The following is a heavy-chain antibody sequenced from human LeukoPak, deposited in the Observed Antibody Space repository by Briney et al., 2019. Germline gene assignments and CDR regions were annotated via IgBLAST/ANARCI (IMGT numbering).Heavy chain of an antibody. Sequence: PGGSLRLSCAASGFTFSDFEMTWVRQAPGKGLEWVSYISASGNTIYYADSVKGRFTISRDNSKNTLYLQMNSLRAEDTAVYYCAKDGFDYYDSSGYSYFHYWGQGTLVTVSS. CDR1: GFTFSDFE. J-gene: IGHJ4*02. CDR3: AKDGFDYYDSSGYSYFHY. V-gene: IGHV3-48*03. CDR2: ISASGNTI. D-gene: IGHD3-22*01.